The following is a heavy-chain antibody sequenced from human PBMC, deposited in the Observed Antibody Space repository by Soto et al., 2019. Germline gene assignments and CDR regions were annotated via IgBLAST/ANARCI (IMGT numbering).Heavy chain of an antibody. D-gene: IGHD2-8*01. V-gene: IGHV3-48*01. CDR2: IISSSSTI. Sequence: EVQLVESGGGLVQPGGSLRLSCAASGFTFSSYSMNWVRQAPGKGLEWVSYIISSSSTIYYADSVKGRFTISRDNAKNSMYLQMNSLRAEDTAVYYCARDETDIVLMVYANDAFDIWGQGTMVTVSS. J-gene: IGHJ3*02. CDR3: ARDETDIVLMVYANDAFDI. CDR1: GFTFSSYS.